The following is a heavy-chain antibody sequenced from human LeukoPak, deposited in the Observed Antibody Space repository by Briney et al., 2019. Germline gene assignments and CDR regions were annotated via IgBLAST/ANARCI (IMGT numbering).Heavy chain of an antibody. CDR3: ARGLHSSGFYMDD. V-gene: IGHV1-2*02. CDR1: GYTFTGYY. D-gene: IGHD6-19*01. CDR2: INPIRCGT. J-gene: IGHJ6*03. Sequence: GASVTVSCKASGYTFTGYYMHWLRQAPGQGLEWMGWINPIRCGTHYAQKSQGRSTIIKGTSINTAYTELSRLRADDTAVYCCARGLHSSGFYMDDWGKGTTVTVSS.